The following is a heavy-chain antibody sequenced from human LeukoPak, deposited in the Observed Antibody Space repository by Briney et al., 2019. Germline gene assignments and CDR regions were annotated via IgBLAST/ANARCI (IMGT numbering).Heavy chain of an antibody. CDR1: GFTFSNAW. CDR2: IKSKTDGGTT. CDR3: AKDFCSTSCYIIDY. D-gene: IGHD2-2*02. J-gene: IGHJ4*02. Sequence: GGSLRLSCAASGFTFSNAWMSWVRHAPGKGLEWVGRIKSKTDGGTTDYAADVKGRFTISRDDSKNTLYLQMNSLRAEDTAVYYCAKDFCSTSCYIIDYWGQGTLVTVSS. V-gene: IGHV3-15*01.